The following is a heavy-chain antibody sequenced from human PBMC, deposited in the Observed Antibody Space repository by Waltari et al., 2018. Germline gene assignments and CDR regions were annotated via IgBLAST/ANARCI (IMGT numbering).Heavy chain of an antibody. CDR2: IDTSGRA. CDR1: GGSISSHY. D-gene: IGHD3-3*01. J-gene: IGHJ5*02. Sequence: QVQLQESGPGLVKPSETLSLTCTVSGGSISSHYWSWIRQPAGRGLEWVGHIDTSGRAKYNPSLKSRVTMSRETSKNQLSLELRSMTAADTAMYYCARDLSHYDFWSGYYKSGWFDPWGQGTLVIVAS. CDR3: ARDLSHYDFWSGYYKSGWFDP. V-gene: IGHV4-4*07.